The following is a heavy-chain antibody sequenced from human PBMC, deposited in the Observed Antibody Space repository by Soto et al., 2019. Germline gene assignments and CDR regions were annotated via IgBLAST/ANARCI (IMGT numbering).Heavy chain of an antibody. CDR3: ARENGQQDWFDP. D-gene: IGHD2-8*01. CDR1: GGSISSYY. J-gene: IGHJ5*02. CDR2: IYYSGNT. V-gene: IGHV4-59*01. Sequence: QVQLQESGPGLLKPSETLSLTCTVSGGSISSYYWSWIRQPPGKGLEWIGYIYYSGNTNYNPSLKSRXXIXVXXSTNQFSLKLSSVTAADTAVYYCARENGQQDWFDPWGQGTLVTVSS.